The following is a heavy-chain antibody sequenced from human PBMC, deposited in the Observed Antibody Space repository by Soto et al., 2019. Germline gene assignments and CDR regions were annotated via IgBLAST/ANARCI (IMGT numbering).Heavy chain of an antibody. Sequence: PETLSLTCSVSGDSIGSSTNYWGWIRQPPGKGLEWIGTIYHSGNTYYNPTLKSRVAISVDMSKNQFSLRLNSVTAADSAVYYCEIHVWLKRWVVTEYWCQGARVTVSA. CDR3: EIHVWLKRWVVTEY. J-gene: IGHJ4*02. D-gene: IGHD5-12*01. V-gene: IGHV4-39*01. CDR2: IYHSGNT. CDR1: GDSIGSSTNY.